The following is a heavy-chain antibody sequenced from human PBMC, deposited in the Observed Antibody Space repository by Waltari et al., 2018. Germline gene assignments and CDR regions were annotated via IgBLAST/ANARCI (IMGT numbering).Heavy chain of an antibody. CDR2: IRASSSVM. Sequence: EVHLVESRVAFTQPGGSLTFSCSAFAFATSASNRNWVRQAPGNGLEWVAYIRASSSVMFYADSVKGRFTVSRDNAKSSLYLQMNNLRDEDTAVYYCVRAWDGNSYGYGYWGQGTLVTVSS. J-gene: IGHJ4*02. V-gene: IGHV3-48*02. D-gene: IGHD5-18*01. CDR1: AFATSASN. CDR3: VRAWDGNSYGYGY.